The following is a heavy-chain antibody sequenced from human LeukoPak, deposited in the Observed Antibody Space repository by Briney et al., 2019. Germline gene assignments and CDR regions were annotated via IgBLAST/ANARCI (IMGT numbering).Heavy chain of an antibody. Sequence: GESLKISCKGSGYSFTSYWIGWVRQMPGKGLEWMGIIYPGDSDTRYSPSFQGQVTISADKSISTAYLQWSSLKASDTAMYYYARDYYDSSGYYPGIYYYYGMDVWGQGTTVTVSS. D-gene: IGHD3-22*01. V-gene: IGHV5-51*01. J-gene: IGHJ6*02. CDR3: ARDYYDSSGYYPGIYYYYGMDV. CDR2: IYPGDSDT. CDR1: GYSFTSYW.